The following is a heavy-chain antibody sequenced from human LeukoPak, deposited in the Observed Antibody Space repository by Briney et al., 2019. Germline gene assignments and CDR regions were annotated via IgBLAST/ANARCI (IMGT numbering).Heavy chain of an antibody. CDR2: TNSGSSYI. D-gene: IGHD1-7*01. J-gene: IGHJ4*02. V-gene: IGHV3-21*01. CDR3: AKETFNWNYVIDY. Sequence: GGSLRLSCAASGFTFSSYSMNWVRQAPGKGLEWVSSTNSGSSYIHYADSVKGRFTISRDNSKNTLYLQMNSLRAEDTAVYYCAKETFNWNYVIDYWGQGTLVTVSS. CDR1: GFTFSSYS.